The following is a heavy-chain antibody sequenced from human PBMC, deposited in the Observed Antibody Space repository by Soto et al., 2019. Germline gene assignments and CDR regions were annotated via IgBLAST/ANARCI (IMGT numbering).Heavy chain of an antibody. CDR3: ARLRIRGYSYGS. CDR2: IYYSGSP. D-gene: IGHD5-18*01. J-gene: IGHJ5*02. Sequence: QVQLQESGPGLVKPSQTLSLTCTVSGGSISSGGYYWSWIRQHPGKGLEWIGYIYYSGSPYYNPSLRSRVTISVDTSKSRFCPELSSVTAADTAVYYCARLRIRGYSYGSWGQGTLVTVSS. CDR1: GGSISSGGYY. V-gene: IGHV4-31*03.